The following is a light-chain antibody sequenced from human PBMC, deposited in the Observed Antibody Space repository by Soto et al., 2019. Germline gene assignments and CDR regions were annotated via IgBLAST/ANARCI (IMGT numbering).Light chain of an antibody. Sequence: ETVLTQSPATFSVSPGERATLSCRASQSIGSNLAWYQQRPGQPPRLLIYGASTRATGVPARFSGSGSGTEFTLTINSLQSEDFALYYCHQYHKLPLFSFGPGTKSGYQT. J-gene: IGKJ3*01. CDR2: GAS. CDR1: QSIGSN. V-gene: IGKV3-15*01. CDR3: HQYHKLPLFS.